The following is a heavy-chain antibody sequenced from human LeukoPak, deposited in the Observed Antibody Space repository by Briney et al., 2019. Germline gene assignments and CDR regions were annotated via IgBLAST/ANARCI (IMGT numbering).Heavy chain of an antibody. Sequence: PGGSLRLSCAASGFTFSSYAMSWVRQAPGKGLEWVSTISGSSGVTYYPDSVRGRFTISRDNSKNTLHLQMDSLRAEDTAIYYCAKWPEGATPKFHYWGQGTLVTVSS. CDR2: ISGSSGVT. CDR3: AKWPEGATPKFHY. D-gene: IGHD1-26*01. V-gene: IGHV3-23*01. CDR1: GFTFSSYA. J-gene: IGHJ4*02.